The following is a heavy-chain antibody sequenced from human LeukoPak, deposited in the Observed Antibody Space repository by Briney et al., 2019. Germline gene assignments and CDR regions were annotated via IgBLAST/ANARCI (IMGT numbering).Heavy chain of an antibody. CDR1: GFTFTTYA. D-gene: IGHD6-19*01. J-gene: IGHJ4*02. CDR2: ITGSGDYT. Sequence: GGSLRLSCAASGFTFTTYAMSWVRQAPGKGLEWVSAITGSGDYTDYADSVKGRFTISRDNAKNSLYLQMNSLRAEDTAVYYCARDRYSSGWDFDYWGQGTLVTVSS. V-gene: IGHV3-23*01. CDR3: ARDRYSSGWDFDY.